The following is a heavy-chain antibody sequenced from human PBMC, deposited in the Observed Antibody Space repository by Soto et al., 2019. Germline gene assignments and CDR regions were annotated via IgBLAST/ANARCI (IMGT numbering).Heavy chain of an antibody. CDR2: ISYDGSNK. CDR1: GFTFSSYA. CDR3: ASSPGVDPRRIPYYYMDV. J-gene: IGHJ6*03. D-gene: IGHD5-12*01. V-gene: IGHV3-30-3*01. Sequence: PGGSLRLSCAASGFTFSSYAMHWVRQAPGKGLEWVAVISYDGSNKYYADSVKGRFTISRDNAKNSLYLQMNSLRAEDTAVYYCASSPGVDPRRIPYYYMDVWGKGTTVTVSS.